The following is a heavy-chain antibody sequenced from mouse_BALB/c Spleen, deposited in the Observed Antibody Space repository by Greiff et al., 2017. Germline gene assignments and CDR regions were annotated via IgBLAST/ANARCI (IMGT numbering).Heavy chain of an antibody. Sequence: EVQLVESGGGLVKPGGSLKLSCAASGFTFSDYYMYWVRQTPEKRLEWVATISDGGSYTYYPDSVKGRFTISRDNAKNNLYLQMSSLKSEDTAMYYCARGAPIYYGNYLDYWGKGTTLTVSS. CDR3: ARGAPIYYGNYLDY. CDR1: GFTFSDYY. CDR2: ISDGGSYT. J-gene: IGHJ2*01. V-gene: IGHV5-4*02. D-gene: IGHD2-1*01.